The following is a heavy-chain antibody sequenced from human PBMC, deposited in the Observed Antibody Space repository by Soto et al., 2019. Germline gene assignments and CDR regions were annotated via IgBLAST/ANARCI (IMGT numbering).Heavy chain of an antibody. CDR2: ISTYNGYT. D-gene: IGHD1-26*01. V-gene: IGHV1-18*01. CDR1: GYTFTTYG. Sequence: QVQLVQSGAEVKKPGASVKVSCKASGYTFTTYGISWVRQAPGQGREWMGWISTYNGYTDYAQNLQDRVTMTTDTSSNTAYMELRHLRSDDTAVYYCAGEGAVDGLGGGRVWGQGTRVTVSS. CDR3: AGEGAVDGLGGGRV. J-gene: IGHJ6*02.